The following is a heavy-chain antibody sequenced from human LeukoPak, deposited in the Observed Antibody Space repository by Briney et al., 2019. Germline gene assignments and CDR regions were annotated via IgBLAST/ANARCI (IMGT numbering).Heavy chain of an antibody. V-gene: IGHV4-61*02. Sequence: PSETLSLTCTVSGGSISSGSYYWSWIRQPAGKGLEWIGRIYTSGSTIYNPSLKSRVTISADRSKNQFSLKLSSVTAADTAVYYCAREGEYSYGYRVPPGSSNPRYYFDYWGQGTLVTVSS. CDR3: AREGEYSYGYRVPPGSSNPRYYFDY. CDR2: IYTSGST. CDR1: GGSISSGSYY. D-gene: IGHD5-18*01. J-gene: IGHJ4*02.